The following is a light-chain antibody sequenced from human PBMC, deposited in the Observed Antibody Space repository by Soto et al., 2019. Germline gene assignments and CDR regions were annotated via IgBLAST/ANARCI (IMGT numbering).Light chain of an antibody. CDR2: GSS. J-gene: IGKJ2*01. V-gene: IGKV3-20*01. CDR3: QQYGSSPPYT. Sequence: EVVLTQSPGTLSLSPGERATLSCRASQSVSNNYFAWYQQKPGQAPRLLIFGSSDRATGIPDRFSGSGSGTDFTLTISRLEPEDSAVYYCQQYGSSPPYTFGQGPKLEIK. CDR1: QSVSNNY.